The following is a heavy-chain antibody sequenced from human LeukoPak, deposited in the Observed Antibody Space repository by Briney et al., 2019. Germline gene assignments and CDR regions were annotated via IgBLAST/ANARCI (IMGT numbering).Heavy chain of an antibody. CDR1: DGSISSSSYY. J-gene: IGHJ2*01. V-gene: IGHV4-39*01. CDR3: ARQRGGGYWYFDL. Sequence: PSETLSLTCTVSDGSISSSSYYWGWIRQPPGKGLEWIGNIYYSGSTYYNPSLKSRVTISVHTSRNHFSLKLSSVTAADTAVYYCARQRGGGYWYFDLWGRGTLVTVSS. CDR2: IYYSGST.